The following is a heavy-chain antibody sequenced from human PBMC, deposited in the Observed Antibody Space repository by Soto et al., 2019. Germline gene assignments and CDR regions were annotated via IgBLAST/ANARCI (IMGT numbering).Heavy chain of an antibody. CDR2: VSSSGAAT. V-gene: IGHV3-23*01. CDR3: AQDWSQYGMDV. D-gene: IGHD1-1*01. Sequence: EVQLLESGGGLVQPGGSLRLSCAASGFTFSSYAMGWVRQAPGKGLEWVSTVSSSGAATYYADSVKGRLTISRVNSKNTLYLQMNSLRVEDTAVYYCAQDWSQYGMDVWGQGTTVTVSS. CDR1: GFTFSSYA. J-gene: IGHJ6*02.